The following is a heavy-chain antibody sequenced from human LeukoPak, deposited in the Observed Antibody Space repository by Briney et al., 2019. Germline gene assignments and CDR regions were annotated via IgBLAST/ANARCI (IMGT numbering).Heavy chain of an antibody. CDR1: GGSISSYY. J-gene: IGHJ4*02. D-gene: IGHD4-17*01. CDR3: AREKGSGGDRQFDY. V-gene: IGHV4-4*07. CDR2: IYTSGNT. Sequence: SETLSLTCTVSGGSISSYYWSWIRQPAGKGLEWIGRIYTSGNTNYNPSLKSRVTMSVDTSKNQFSLKLYSVTAADTAVYYCAREKGSGGDRQFDYWGQGTLVTVSS.